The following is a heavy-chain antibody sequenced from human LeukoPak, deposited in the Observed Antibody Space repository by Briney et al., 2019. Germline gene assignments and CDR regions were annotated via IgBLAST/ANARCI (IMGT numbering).Heavy chain of an antibody. J-gene: IGHJ4*02. Sequence: ASVKVSCKASGGTFSSYAISWVRQAPGQGLEWMGGIIPIFGTENYAQKFQGRVTITTDESTSTAYMELSSLRSEDTAVYYCARDSSGYYYAFDYWGQGTLVTVSS. CDR3: ARDSSGYYYAFDY. CDR1: GGTFSSYA. CDR2: IIPIFGTE. V-gene: IGHV1-69*05. D-gene: IGHD3-22*01.